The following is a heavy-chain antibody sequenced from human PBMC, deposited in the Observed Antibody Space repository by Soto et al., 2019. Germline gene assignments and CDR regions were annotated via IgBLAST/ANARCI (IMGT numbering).Heavy chain of an antibody. CDR3: ARLTSSRFPNFDV. CDR1: GGSISTYY. CDR2: IYYSGST. D-gene: IGHD2-2*01. J-gene: IGHJ4*02. V-gene: IGHV4-59*08. Sequence: LSLTCNVSGGSISTYYWSWIRQPPGKGLEWIGFIYYSGSTDYNPSLKSRVTVSVDTSKNQFSLNLTSVTAADTAVYYCARLTSSRFPNFDVWGQGTLVTVSS.